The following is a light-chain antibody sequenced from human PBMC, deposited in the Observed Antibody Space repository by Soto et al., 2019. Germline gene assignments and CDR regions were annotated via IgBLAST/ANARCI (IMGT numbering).Light chain of an antibody. V-gene: IGKV3-15*01. CDR1: QSVSSN. J-gene: IGKJ1*01. CDR3: QQYNNWPPWT. Sequence: EIVMTQSPATLSVSPGERATLSCRASQSVSSNLAWDQQKPGQAPRLLIYGASTRATGIPARFSGSGSGTEFNLTIISLQSEDFAVYYCQQYNNWPPWTFGQGTKVELK. CDR2: GAS.